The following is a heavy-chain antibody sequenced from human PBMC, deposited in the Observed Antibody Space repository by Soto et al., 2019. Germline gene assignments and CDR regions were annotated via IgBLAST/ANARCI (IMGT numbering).Heavy chain of an antibody. J-gene: IGHJ5*02. CDR1: GFSFEEHG. V-gene: IGHV3-9*01. Sequence: EVQLVESGGGLVRPGRSLRLSCVATGFSFEEHGMHWVRQAPGKGLEWVSGISSNSGSIGYVESLRGRFTISRDNSKNTLYLQMNSLRAEDTAVYYCARDYRGYCSGGSCRWFDPWGQGTLVTVSS. CDR2: ISSNSGSI. CDR3: ARDYRGYCSGGSCRWFDP. D-gene: IGHD2-15*01.